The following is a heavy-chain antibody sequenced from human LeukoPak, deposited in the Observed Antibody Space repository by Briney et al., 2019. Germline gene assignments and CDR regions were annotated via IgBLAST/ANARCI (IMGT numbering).Heavy chain of an antibody. V-gene: IGHV4-59*01. CDR1: SGSISSYY. J-gene: IGHJ5*02. D-gene: IGHD3-22*01. Sequence: SETLSLTCTVSSGSISSYYWSWIRQPPGKGLEWIGYIYYSGSTNYNPSLKSRVTISVDTSKNQFSLKLSSVTAADTAVYYCARDYYDSSGYYGSYRWFDPWGQGTLVTVSS. CDR3: ARDYYDSSGYYGSYRWFDP. CDR2: IYYSGST.